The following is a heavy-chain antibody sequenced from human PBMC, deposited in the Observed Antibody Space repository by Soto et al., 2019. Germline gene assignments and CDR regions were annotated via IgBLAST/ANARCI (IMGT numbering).Heavy chain of an antibody. CDR1: GGSITSSSYY. D-gene: IGHD1-26*01. Sequence: QLHLRESGPGLVKPSETLSLTCTVSGGSITSSSYYWGWIRQPPGKGLEWIGSIYYSGRTYYNPSLKRRCTISADTAKNLFSLKLSSVPAADTAVYNGATQGVGGSYGDTFDPWGQGTLVTVSS. J-gene: IGHJ5*02. CDR3: ATQGVGGSYGDTFDP. CDR2: IYYSGRT. V-gene: IGHV4-39*01.